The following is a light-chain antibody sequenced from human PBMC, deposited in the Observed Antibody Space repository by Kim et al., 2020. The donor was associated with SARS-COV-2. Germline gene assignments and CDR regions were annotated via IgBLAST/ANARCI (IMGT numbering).Light chain of an antibody. CDR2: GAS. CDR1: QTIINKY. CDR3: QQYGISPT. V-gene: IGKV3-20*01. Sequence: LSPGERATISCRSSQTIINKYLAWYQHKPGQPPRLLNDGASSRATGIPDRFSGSGSGTDFTLTISRLEPEVFAVYYCQQYGISPTFGGGTKVDIK. J-gene: IGKJ4*01.